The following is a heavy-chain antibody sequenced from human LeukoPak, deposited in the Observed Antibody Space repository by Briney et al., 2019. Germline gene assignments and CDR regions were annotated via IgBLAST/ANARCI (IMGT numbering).Heavy chain of an antibody. J-gene: IGHJ4*02. D-gene: IGHD5-12*01. CDR2: ISGSGSAT. CDR1: GFIFSAYY. Sequence: GGSLRLSCEASGFIFSAYYMSWIRQAPGKGLEWVSYISGSGSATKYVDSVKGRFTISRDNAKNSLYLQMDSLRAEDTAVYYCATVLRGQSAYDGYWGQGTMVTVSS. CDR3: ATVLRGQSAYDGY. V-gene: IGHV3-11*05.